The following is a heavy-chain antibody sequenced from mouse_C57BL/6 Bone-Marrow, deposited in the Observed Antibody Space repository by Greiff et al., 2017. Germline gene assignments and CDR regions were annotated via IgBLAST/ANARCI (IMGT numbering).Heavy chain of an antibody. CDR3: ARENYDYERGGFDY. J-gene: IGHJ2*01. Sequence: QVQLQQSGAELVKPGASVKLSCQASGYTSTSFWMHWVKQRPGRGLEWIGRFDPNSGGTKYNEKFKSKATLTVDKPSSTAYMQLSSLTSEDSAVYYCARENYDYERGGFDYWGQGTTLTVSS. CDR2: FDPNSGGT. CDR1: GYTSTSFW. D-gene: IGHD2-4*01. V-gene: IGHV1-72*01.